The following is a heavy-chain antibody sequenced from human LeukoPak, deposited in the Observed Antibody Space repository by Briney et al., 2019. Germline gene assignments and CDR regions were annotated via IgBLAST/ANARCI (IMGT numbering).Heavy chain of an antibody. J-gene: IGHJ4*02. CDR1: GFTFSSYW. Sequence: GGSLRLSCVASGFTFSSYWMSWVRQAPGKGLEWVANIKQDGSEKYYVGSVKGRFTISRDNAKKSLYLQMNSLRVEDTAVYYCASEWELRIDYWGQGTLVTVSS. CDR3: ASEWELRIDY. V-gene: IGHV3-7*01. CDR2: IKQDGSEK. D-gene: IGHD1-26*01.